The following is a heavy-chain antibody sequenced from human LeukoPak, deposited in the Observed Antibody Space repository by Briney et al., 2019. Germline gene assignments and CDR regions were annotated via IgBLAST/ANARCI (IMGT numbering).Heavy chain of an antibody. V-gene: IGHV3-21*01. D-gene: IGHD3-16*02. CDR2: ISSSSSYI. Sequence: AGGSLRLSCAASGFTLSSYSMNWVRQAPGKGLEWVSSISSSSSYIYYADSVKGRFTISRDNAKNSLYLQMNSLRAEDTAVYYYARDDIHLGELSIPFDYWGQGTLVNVSS. CDR3: ARDDIHLGELSIPFDY. J-gene: IGHJ4*02. CDR1: GFTLSSYS.